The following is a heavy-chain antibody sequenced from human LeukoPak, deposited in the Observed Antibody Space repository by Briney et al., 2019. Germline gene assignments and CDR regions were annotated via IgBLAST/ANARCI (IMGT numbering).Heavy chain of an antibody. J-gene: IGHJ4*02. CDR2: ISWNSGSI. CDR3: ARNTYDFWSGYSN. V-gene: IGHV3-9*01. Sequence: GGSLRLSCAASGFTFDDYAMHWVRQAPGKGLEWVSGISWNSGSIGYADSVKGRFTISRDNSKNTLYLQMNSLRAEDTAVYYCARNTYDFWSGYSNWGQGTLVTVSS. CDR1: GFTFDDYA. D-gene: IGHD3-3*01.